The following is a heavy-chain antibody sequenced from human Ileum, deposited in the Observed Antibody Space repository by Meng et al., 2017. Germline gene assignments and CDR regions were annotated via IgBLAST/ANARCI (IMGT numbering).Heavy chain of an antibody. D-gene: IGHD5/OR15-5a*01. CDR3: AKGIYSVNDLGWLGDY. CDR2: ISWNSGSI. V-gene: IGHV3-9*01. Sequence: GGSLRLSCAASGLTFDDYAMHWVRQAPGKGLEWVSGISWNSGSIGYADSVKGRFTISRDNAKNSLYLQMNSLRAEGTALYYCAKGIYSVNDLGWLGDYWGQGTLVTVSS. CDR1: GLTFDDYA. J-gene: IGHJ4*02.